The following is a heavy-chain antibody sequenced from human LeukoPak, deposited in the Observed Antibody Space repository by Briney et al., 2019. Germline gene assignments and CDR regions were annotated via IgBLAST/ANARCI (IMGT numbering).Heavy chain of an antibody. V-gene: IGHV4-39*01. J-gene: IGHJ5*02. Sequence: KASETLSLTCTVSGGSISSSSYYWGWIRQPPGKGLEWIGSIYYSGSTYYNPSLESRVTISVDTSKNQFSLKLRSVTAADTAVYYCARYVEDSSNWFNNWFDPWGQGTLVTVSS. CDR3: ARYVEDSSNWFNNWFDP. CDR1: GGSISSSSYY. CDR2: IYYSGST. D-gene: IGHD6-13*01.